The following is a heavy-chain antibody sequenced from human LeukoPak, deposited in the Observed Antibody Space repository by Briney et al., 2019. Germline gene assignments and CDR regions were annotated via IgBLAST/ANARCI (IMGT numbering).Heavy chain of an antibody. D-gene: IGHD3-10*01. V-gene: IGHV3-23*01. CDR2: NSGSGAMT. CDR1: GFTFSNHA. Sequence: GRSLSLSCAASGFTFSNHATIWVRQAPGKGREWGSANSGSGAMTYYADSVKGRLTIPRDNAMDTLYLQMNSLKADGTAVYYCVKDRVDGSGSQFDSWGQGSLVIVSS. J-gene: IGHJ4*02. CDR3: VKDRVDGSGSQFDS.